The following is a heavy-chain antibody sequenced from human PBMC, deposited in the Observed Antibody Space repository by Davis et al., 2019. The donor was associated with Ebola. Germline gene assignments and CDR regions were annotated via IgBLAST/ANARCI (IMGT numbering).Heavy chain of an antibody. CDR1: GFTFSSYA. CDR2: ISYDGSNK. J-gene: IGHJ4*02. D-gene: IGHD3-16*01. Sequence: GESLQISCAASGFTFSSYAMHWVRQAPGKGLEWVAVISYDGSNKYYADSVKGRFTISRDNSKNTLYLQMNSLRAEDTAVYYCATSETSGRGGSFDSWGQGTLVTVSS. CDR3: ATSETSGRGGSFDS. V-gene: IGHV3-30-3*01.